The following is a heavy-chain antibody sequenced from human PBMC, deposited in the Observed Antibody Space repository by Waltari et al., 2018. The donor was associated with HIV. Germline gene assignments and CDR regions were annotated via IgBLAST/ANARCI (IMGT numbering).Heavy chain of an antibody. Sequence: QVQLAESGPGLVKPSQTLSLTCPLPGVFLYDSNCWLYLHPPPAGKAPEWIGRAYGTAATNYNPSLRGRVSITVDTSKRQISLLRTSVSAADPAVYYCARETFFMVRGFSPDYVFNGVDVWGRGTTVTVSS. CDR1: GVFLYDSNCW. CDR3: ARETFFMVRGFSPDYVFNGVDV. D-gene: IGHD3-10*01. CDR2: AYGTAAT. V-gene: IGHV4-61*02. J-gene: IGHJ6*02.